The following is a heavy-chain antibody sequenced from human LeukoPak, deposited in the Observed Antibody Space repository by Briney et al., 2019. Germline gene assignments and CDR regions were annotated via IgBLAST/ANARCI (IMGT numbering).Heavy chain of an antibody. CDR3: ARHVRGVGG. D-gene: IGHD3-10*01. V-gene: IGHV4-34*01. CDR1: GGSFSDYY. Sequence: SETLSLTCAVYGGSFSDYYWSWIRQPPGKGLEWIGEINHSGSSNYNPSLQSRVTISVDTSKNQFSLKLSSVTAADTAVYYCARHVRGVGGWGQGTLVTVSS. J-gene: IGHJ4*02. CDR2: INHSGSS.